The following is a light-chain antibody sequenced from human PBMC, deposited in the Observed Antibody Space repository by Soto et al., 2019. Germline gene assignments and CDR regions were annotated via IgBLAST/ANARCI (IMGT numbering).Light chain of an antibody. CDR1: QSISTW. CDR3: QQSFRTPLT. CDR2: RAS. Sequence: DIQMTQSPSSVSASVGDRVTITCRASQSISTWLAWFQQKPGKAPKLLIYRASSLEGGAPSRFIGSGSGTHFTLTISSLQPEDFATYYCQQSFRTPLTFGGGTKVDIK. V-gene: IGKV1-5*03. J-gene: IGKJ4*01.